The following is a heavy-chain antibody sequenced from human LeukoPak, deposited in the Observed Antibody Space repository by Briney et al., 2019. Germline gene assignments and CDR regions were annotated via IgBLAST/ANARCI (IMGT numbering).Heavy chain of an antibody. V-gene: IGHV7-4-1*02. D-gene: IGHD3-9*01. Sequence: ASVKVSCKASGYSFTSYGISWVRQAPGQGLEWMGWINTNAGNPTYAQGFTGRFVFSLDTSVSTAYLQISSLKAEDTAVYYCARDLRPYDILTGYPWFDPWGQGTLVTVSS. CDR1: GYSFTSYG. CDR3: ARDLRPYDILTGYPWFDP. J-gene: IGHJ5*02. CDR2: INTNAGNP.